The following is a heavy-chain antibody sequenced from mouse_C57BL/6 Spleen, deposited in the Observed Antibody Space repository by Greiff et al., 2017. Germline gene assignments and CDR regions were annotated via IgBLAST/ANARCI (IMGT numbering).Heavy chain of an antibody. D-gene: IGHD1-1*01. CDR1: GFTFSSYA. Sequence: EVKLVESGEGLVKPGGSLKLSCAASGFTFSSYAMSWVRQTPEKRLEWVAYISSGGDYIYYADTVKGRFTISRDNARNTLYLQMSSLKSEDTAMYYCTSLYYYGSSYVGVDYWGQGTTLTVSS. CDR3: TSLYYYGSSYVGVDY. J-gene: IGHJ2*01. V-gene: IGHV5-9-1*02. CDR2: ISSGGDYI.